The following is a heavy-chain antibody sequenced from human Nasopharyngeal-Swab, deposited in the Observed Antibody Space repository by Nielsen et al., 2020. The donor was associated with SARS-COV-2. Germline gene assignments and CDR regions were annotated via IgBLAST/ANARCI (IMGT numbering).Heavy chain of an antibody. CDR1: GLIVGGNY. J-gene: IGHJ4*02. Sequence: GESLKISCVASGLIVGGNYLAWVRQAPGKGLEWVSVIYSGGTTYYADSVEGRFTISRDSSKNSLYLQMNSLRAEDTAMYYCARESQGGAMDSWGQGTLVTVSS. CDR2: IYSGGTT. CDR3: ARESQGGAMDS. V-gene: IGHV3-53*01. D-gene: IGHD3-16*01.